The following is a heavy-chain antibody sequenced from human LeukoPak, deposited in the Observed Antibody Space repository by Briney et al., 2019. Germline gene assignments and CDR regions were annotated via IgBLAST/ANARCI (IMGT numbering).Heavy chain of an antibody. CDR1: GFTFSSYW. V-gene: IGHV3-7*01. J-gene: IGHJ6*02. D-gene: IGHD6-13*01. CDR2: IKQDGSEK. Sequence: GGSLRLSCAASGFTFSSYWMSWVRQAPGKGLEWVANIKQDGSEKYYVDSVKGRFTISRDNAKNSLYPQMNSLRAEDTAVYYCARDLTGSSWSYYYYYYGMDVWGQGTTVTVSS. CDR3: ARDLTGSSWSYYYYYYGMDV.